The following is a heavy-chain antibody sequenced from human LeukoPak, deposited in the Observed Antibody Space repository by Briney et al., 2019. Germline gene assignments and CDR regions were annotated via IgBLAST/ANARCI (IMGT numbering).Heavy chain of an antibody. CDR2: ISGSGGST. J-gene: IGHJ6*01. Sequence: GGSLRLSFAASGFTFSSYAMSWGRHPPRKGLEWVSAISGSGGSTYYADSVRGRFTISRDNSKNTLYLQMNSLRAEDTAVYYCANPQYYDILTGYCPPGVDYYGMDVWGQGTTVTVSS. CDR3: ANPQYYDILTGYCPPGVDYYGMDV. CDR1: GFTFSSYA. V-gene: IGHV3-23*01. D-gene: IGHD3-9*01.